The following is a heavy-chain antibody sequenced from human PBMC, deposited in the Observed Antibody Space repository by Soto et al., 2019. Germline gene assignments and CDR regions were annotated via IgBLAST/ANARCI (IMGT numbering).Heavy chain of an antibody. CDR1: GLTISGKKY. D-gene: IGHD1-26*01. CDR2: LYDVDGT. J-gene: IGHJ3*02. CDR3: ATLLLREHAYDI. V-gene: IGHV3-53*01. Sequence: DVQLVESGGGLIQPGGSLRLSCAALGLTISGKKYMSLVRQAPGRGLEGVSDLYDVDGTYYADSVKGRFTISRDSSKTIVDLQRNRLGRDDTAVKYCATLLLREHAYDIWGLGTTVTGSS.